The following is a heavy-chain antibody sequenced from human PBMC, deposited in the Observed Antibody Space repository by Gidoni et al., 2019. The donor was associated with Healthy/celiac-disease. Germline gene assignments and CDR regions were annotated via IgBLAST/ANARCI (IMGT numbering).Heavy chain of an antibody. CDR1: GFTFDDYA. CDR2: ISWNSGSI. V-gene: IGHV3-9*01. J-gene: IGHJ4*02. D-gene: IGHD5-12*01. Sequence: EVQLVASGGGLVQPGRSLRLSCAASGFTFDDYAMHWVRQAPGKGLEWVSGISWNSGSIGYADSVKGRFTISRDNAKNSLYLQMNSLRAEDTALYYCAKGRWLQLVYFDYWGQGTLVTVSS. CDR3: AKGRWLQLVYFDY.